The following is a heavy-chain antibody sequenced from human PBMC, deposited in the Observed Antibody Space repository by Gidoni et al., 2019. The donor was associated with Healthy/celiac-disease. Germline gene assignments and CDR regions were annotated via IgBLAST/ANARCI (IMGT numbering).Heavy chain of an antibody. CDR3: ARGYGVPTDFDF. D-gene: IGHD3-10*01. V-gene: IGHV1-8*01. CDR1: GYTFTNYA. J-gene: IGHJ4*02. CDR2: TNPNSGNT. Sequence: QVLLVQSGAEVKKPGASVKVSCKASGYTFTNYAINWVRQSTGQGLEWMGWTNPNSGNTGYAQKFQDRVTMTRNISIRTAVMELSSLRSEDTAVYDCARGYGVPTDFDFWGQGTLVTVSS.